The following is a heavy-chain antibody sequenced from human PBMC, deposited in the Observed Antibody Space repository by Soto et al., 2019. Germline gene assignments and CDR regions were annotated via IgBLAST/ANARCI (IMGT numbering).Heavy chain of an antibody. J-gene: IGHJ4*02. Sequence: EVQLVESGGGLVQPGGSLRLSCAASGFTFSSYSMNWVRQAPGKGLEWVSYISSSSSTIYYADSVKGRFTISRDNAKNSLYLQMNSLRDEDTAVYYCATNARNYYDSSGYYFYWGQGTLVTVSS. CDR1: GFTFSSYS. CDR2: ISSSSSTI. D-gene: IGHD3-22*01. V-gene: IGHV3-48*02. CDR3: ATNARNYYDSSGYYFY.